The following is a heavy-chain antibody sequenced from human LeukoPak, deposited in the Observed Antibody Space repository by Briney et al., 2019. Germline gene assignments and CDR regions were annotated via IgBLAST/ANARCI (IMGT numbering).Heavy chain of an antibody. V-gene: IGHV3-7*01. CDR3: ARDPARYSGYDYAMPLGY. D-gene: IGHD5-12*01. Sequence: PGGSLRLSCAASGFPFSNYWMSWVRQAPGKGLEWVANIKQDGSEKYYVDSVKGRFTVSRDNAGNSLYLQMNSLSAEDTAIYYCARDPARYSGYDYAMPLGYWGQGTLVTVSS. CDR2: IKQDGSEK. CDR1: GFPFSNYW. J-gene: IGHJ4*02.